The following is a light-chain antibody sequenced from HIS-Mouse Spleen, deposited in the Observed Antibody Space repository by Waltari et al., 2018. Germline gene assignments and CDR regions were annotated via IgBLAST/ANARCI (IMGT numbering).Light chain of an antibody. CDR2: EVS. Sequence: QSALTQPASVSGSPGPSVTISCPVTSRYAGGYNYVSWYQQHPGKAPNLMIYEVSNRPSGVSNRFSGSKSGNTASLTISGLQAEDEADYYCSSYTSSSTLFGGGTKLTVL. CDR1: SRYAGGYNY. CDR3: SSYTSSSTL. V-gene: IGLV2-14*01. J-gene: IGLJ2*01.